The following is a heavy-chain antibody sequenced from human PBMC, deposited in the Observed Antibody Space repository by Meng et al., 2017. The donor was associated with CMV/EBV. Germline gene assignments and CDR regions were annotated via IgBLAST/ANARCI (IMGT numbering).Heavy chain of an antibody. J-gene: IGHJ4*02. V-gene: IGHV3-74*01. Sequence: GESLKISCAASGFTFSSYWMHWVRQAPGKGLLWVSRISTDGNSATYADSVKGRFTISRDNAKNTLYLQMSNLRAEDTAVYYCAAGFNRADYWGQGTLGTVSS. D-gene: IGHD1-14*01. CDR1: GFTFSSYW. CDR2: ISTDGNSA. CDR3: AAGFNRADY.